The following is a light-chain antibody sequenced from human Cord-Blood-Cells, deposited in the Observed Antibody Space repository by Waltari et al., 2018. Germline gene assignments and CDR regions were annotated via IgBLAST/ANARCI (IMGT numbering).Light chain of an antibody. CDR2: GKN. CDR3: NSRDSSGNHLV. V-gene: IGLV3-19*01. CDR1: SLRSHY. Sequence: SSELTQDPAVSVALGQTVRITCQGDSLRSHYASWYLQKPGQAPVLVIYGKNNRPSGIPDRFSGSSSGNTASLTITGAQAEDEADYYCNSRDSSGNHLVFGGGTKLTVL. J-gene: IGLJ3*02.